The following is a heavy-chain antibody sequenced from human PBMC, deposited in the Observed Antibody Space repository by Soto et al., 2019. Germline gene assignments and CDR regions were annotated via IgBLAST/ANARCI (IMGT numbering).Heavy chain of an antibody. CDR3: ARGTTTSAFSAMDV. CDR2: ISYDGDNN. Sequence: QVQLVEPGGGVVQPGRSLRLSCAASGFTFSYHALNCVRQAPGKGLEWVAVISYDGDNNYIAESVKGRFTISRDNSKNTVSLQMNSLRTEDTAMYFCARGTTTSAFSAMDVWGQVTTVTVS. J-gene: IGHJ6*02. V-gene: IGHV3-30-3*01. CDR1: GFTFSYHA. D-gene: IGHD1-1*01.